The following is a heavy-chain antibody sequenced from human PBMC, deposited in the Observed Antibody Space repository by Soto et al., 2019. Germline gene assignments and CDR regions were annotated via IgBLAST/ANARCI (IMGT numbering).Heavy chain of an antibody. CDR2: TYYSGST. CDR1: GGSIRSGDYY. CDR3: ARFGWLGGL. J-gene: IGHJ3*01. V-gene: IGHV4-30-4*01. Sequence: QVQLQESGPGLLKPSQTLSLTCTVSGGSIRSGDYYWSWIRQPPGKGLEWIGNTYYSGSTYYVPSVKSRLTISLDPPRNQFSLKLTSVPAADTAVYYCARFGWLGGLWGQGKLVTVSS. D-gene: IGHD3-10*01.